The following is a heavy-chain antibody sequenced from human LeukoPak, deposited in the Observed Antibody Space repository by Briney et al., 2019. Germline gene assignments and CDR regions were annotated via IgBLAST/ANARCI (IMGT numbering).Heavy chain of an antibody. J-gene: IGHJ4*02. D-gene: IGHD3-10*01. Sequence: PSETLSLTCTVSGDSISTYYWSWVRQPPGKGLEWIGDIYYRVSSDYNPSLRSGVTMSVEMSTRQISLKLSSVTAADTAVYYCARAVGGDGSGSLWGPGALVTVSS. V-gene: IGHV4-59*01. CDR2: IYYRVSS. CDR3: ARAVGGDGSGSL. CDR1: GDSISTYY.